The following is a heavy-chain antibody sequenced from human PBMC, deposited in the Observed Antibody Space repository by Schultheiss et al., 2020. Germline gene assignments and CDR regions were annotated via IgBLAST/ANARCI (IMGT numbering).Heavy chain of an antibody. Sequence: SETLSLTCTVSGGSISSYYWGWIRQPPGKGLEWIGYIYYSGSTNYNPSLKSRVTISVDTSKNQFFLKLSSVTAADTAVYYCARSTTLMVYASFDYWGQGTLFTVAS. V-gene: IGHV4-59*01. CDR2: IYYSGST. D-gene: IGHD2-8*01. J-gene: IGHJ4*02. CDR3: ARSTTLMVYASFDY. CDR1: GGSISSYY.